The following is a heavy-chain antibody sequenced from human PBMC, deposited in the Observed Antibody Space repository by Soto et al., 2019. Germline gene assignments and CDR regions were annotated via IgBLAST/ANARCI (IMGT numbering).Heavy chain of an antibody. V-gene: IGHV1-2*02. CDR2: INPNSGGT. D-gene: IGHD3-22*01. Sequence: ASVKVSSKNAGYTVTTSYMHGKRHAFGQGLEWMGWINPNSGGTNYAQKFQCRVTMTRDTSSSTAYMDLRSLRSDDTAVYYCAREFSFYDGNDYRGQGTLITCSS. J-gene: IGHJ4*02. CDR1: GYTVTTSY. CDR3: AREFSFYDGNDY.